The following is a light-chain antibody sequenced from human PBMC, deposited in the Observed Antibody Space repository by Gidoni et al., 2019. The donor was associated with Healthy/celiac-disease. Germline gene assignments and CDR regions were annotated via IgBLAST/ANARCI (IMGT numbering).Light chain of an antibody. CDR3: AAWDDSLNGLV. V-gene: IGLV1-44*01. CDR2: SNN. CDR1: SPNIGRNT. Sequence: QCVLTQPHSASGTPGQRGTISCSGSSPNIGRNTVNWYQQLPGTAPQPLIYSNNHPPSVFPDRFSCSQSGPSASLAISGLQSEDESDYYCAAWDDSLNGLVFGGGTKLTVL. J-gene: IGLJ2*01.